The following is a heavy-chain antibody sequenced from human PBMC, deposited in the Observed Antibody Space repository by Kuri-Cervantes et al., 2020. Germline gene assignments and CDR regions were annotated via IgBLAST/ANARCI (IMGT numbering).Heavy chain of an antibody. CDR3: AKGDCISTTCPFEY. CDR1: GCTFSNHA. V-gene: IGHV3-23*01. D-gene: IGHD2/OR15-2a*01. J-gene: IGHJ4*02. CDR2: ISASGGST. Sequence: GGSLRLSCAASGCTFSNHAMSWVRQAPGKGLEWVSTISASGGSTYYADSVKGRFTISRDNSKNTLYLEVNSLRAEDTAVYYCAKGDCISTTCPFEYWGQGTLVTVSS.